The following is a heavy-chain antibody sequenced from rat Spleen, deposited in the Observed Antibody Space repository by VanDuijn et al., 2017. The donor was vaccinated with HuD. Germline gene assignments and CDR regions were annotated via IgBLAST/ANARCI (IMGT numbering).Heavy chain of an antibody. CDR1: GFTFSDYN. Sequence: EVQLVESGGGLVQPGRSLKLSCAASGFTFSDYNMAWVRQAPKKGLEWVATISYDGSSTYYRDSVKGRFTISRDNAKSTLYLQMDSLRSEDTATYYCARRGAAGMDAWGQGASVTVSS. V-gene: IGHV5-7*01. CDR2: ISYDGSST. D-gene: IGHD1-11*01. CDR3: ARRGAAGMDA. J-gene: IGHJ4*01.